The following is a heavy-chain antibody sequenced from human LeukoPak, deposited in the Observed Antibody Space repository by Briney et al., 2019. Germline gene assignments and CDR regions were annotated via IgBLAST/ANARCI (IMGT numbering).Heavy chain of an antibody. J-gene: IGHJ4*02. CDR1: GYSFTNYG. CDR3: ARDLVEMVTITDY. CDR2: ISPYNGNT. Sequence: GASVKVSCKASGYSFTNYGITWVRQAPGQGLEWMGWISPYNGNTNYAQKLQGRVTMTRDTSTSTAYMELRSLRSDDTAVYYCARDLVEMVTITDYWGQGTLVTVSS. D-gene: IGHD5-24*01. V-gene: IGHV1-18*01.